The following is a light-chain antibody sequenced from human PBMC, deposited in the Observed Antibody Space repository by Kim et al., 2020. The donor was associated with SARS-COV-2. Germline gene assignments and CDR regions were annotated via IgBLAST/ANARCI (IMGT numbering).Light chain of an antibody. J-gene: IGKJ5*01. CDR2: TAS. Sequence: DIQLSQSPSFLSASVGERVTITCRASQDIGTSVAWYQQKPGIAPRLIIYTASTLQGGVPSRFSGGGSETEFTLTISRLQPEDFATYYCQQLNNYPITFGQGTRLEIK. CDR1: QDIGTS. V-gene: IGKV1-9*01. CDR3: QQLNNYPIT.